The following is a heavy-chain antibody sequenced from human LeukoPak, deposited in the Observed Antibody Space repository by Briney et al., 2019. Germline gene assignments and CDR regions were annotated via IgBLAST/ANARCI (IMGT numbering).Heavy chain of an antibody. V-gene: IGHV3-23*01. CDR2: ISSSGGST. J-gene: IGHJ4*02. Sequence: PGGSVRLFCAASRFPFSRYPVSWVRQAPGGGLEWVSAISSSGGSTYYADSVNGRFTISRNNSKNTLYLQMNSLRAEDTAVYYCAKGDSPFDYWGQGTLVTVSS. D-gene: IGHD2-21*02. CDR1: RFPFSRYP. CDR3: AKGDSPFDY.